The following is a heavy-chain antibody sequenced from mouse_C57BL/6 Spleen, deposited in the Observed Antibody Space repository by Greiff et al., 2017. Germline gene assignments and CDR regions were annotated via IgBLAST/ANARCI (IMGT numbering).Heavy chain of an antibody. CDR3: ARLGDGYYGYFDY. J-gene: IGHJ2*01. CDR2: ICSGGSYT. V-gene: IGHV5-6*01. Sequence: EVKLVESGGDLVKPGGSLKLSCAASGFTFSSYGMSWVRQTPDKRLEWVATICSGGSYTYYPDSVTGRFTISRDNAKNTLYLQMSSLKSEDTAMYYSARLGDGYYGYFDYWGQGTTLTVSS. D-gene: IGHD2-3*01. CDR1: GFTFSSYG.